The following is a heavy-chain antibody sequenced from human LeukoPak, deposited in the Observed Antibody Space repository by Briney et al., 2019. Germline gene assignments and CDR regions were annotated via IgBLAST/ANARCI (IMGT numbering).Heavy chain of an antibody. Sequence: SETLSLACTVSGGSISSYYWSWIRQPPGKGLEWIGYIYTSGSTNYNPSLKSRVTISVDTSKNQFSLKLSSVTAADTAVYYCARLSSGSLFDYWGQGTLVTVSS. CDR3: ARLSSGSLFDY. CDR1: GGSISSYY. J-gene: IGHJ4*02. V-gene: IGHV4-4*09. D-gene: IGHD1-26*01. CDR2: IYTSGST.